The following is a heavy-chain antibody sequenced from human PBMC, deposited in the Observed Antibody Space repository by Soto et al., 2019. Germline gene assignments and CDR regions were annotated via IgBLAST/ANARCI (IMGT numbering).Heavy chain of an antibody. J-gene: IGHJ1*01. CDR3: ARDALGCSGGSCYSDGYFQH. CDR1: GFTFSSYS. V-gene: IGHV3-21*01. D-gene: IGHD2-15*01. Sequence: EVQLVESGGGLVKPGGSLRLSCAASGFTFSSYSMNWVRQAPGKGLEWVSSISSSSRYIYYADSVKGRFTISRDNAKNSLYLQMNSLRAEDTAVYYCARDALGCSGGSCYSDGYFQHWGQGTLVTVSS. CDR2: ISSSSRYI.